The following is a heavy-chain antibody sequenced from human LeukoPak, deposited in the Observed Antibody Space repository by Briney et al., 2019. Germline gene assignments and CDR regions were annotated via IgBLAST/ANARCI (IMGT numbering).Heavy chain of an antibody. Sequence: GGSLRLSCAASGFTFSRYGMNWVRQAPGKGLEWVSSITSSSTYIYYADSVKGRFTISRDNAKNSLSLQVNSLRAEDTAVYFCAKDLMRDRWFGESWGQGTLVTVSS. V-gene: IGHV3-21*01. CDR3: AKDLMRDRWFGES. CDR2: ITSSSTYI. CDR1: GFTFSRYG. D-gene: IGHD3-10*01. J-gene: IGHJ5*02.